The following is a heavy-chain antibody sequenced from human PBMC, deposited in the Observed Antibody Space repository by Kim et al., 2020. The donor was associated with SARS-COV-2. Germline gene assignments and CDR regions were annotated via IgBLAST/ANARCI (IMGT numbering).Heavy chain of an antibody. V-gene: IGHV3-48*02. CDR1: GFTFSGYS. J-gene: IGHJ5*02. Sequence: GGSLRLSCAASGFTFSGYSMNWVRQAPGKGLEWVSHISGSSGTIYYADSVKGRFTISRDNAKNSVYLQMNSLRHEDTAVYYCARDPHSAAVTWGQGTLVTVSS. CDR3: ARDPHSAAVT. D-gene: IGHD6-13*01. CDR2: ISGSSGTI.